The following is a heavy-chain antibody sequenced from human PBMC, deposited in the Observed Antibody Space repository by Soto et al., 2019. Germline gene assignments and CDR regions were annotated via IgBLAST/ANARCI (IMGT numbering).Heavy chain of an antibody. D-gene: IGHD6-19*01. CDR3: AKKQGSSGSLGY. J-gene: IGHJ4*02. CDR1: GFTFSSYA. V-gene: IGHV3-30-3*02. Sequence: GGSLRLSCAASGFTFSSYAMHWVRQAPGKGLEWVAVISYDGSNKYYADSVKGRFTISRDNSKNTLYLQMNSLRAEDTAVYYCAKKQGSSGSLGYWGQGTLVTSPQ. CDR2: ISYDGSNK.